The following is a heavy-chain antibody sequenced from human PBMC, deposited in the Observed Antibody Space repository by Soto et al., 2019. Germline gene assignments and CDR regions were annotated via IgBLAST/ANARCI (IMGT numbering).Heavy chain of an antibody. CDR2: ISAYNGNT. CDR3: ARDSGYLGYCSSTSCYPAWPADYYYYGMDV. V-gene: IGHV1-18*04. CDR1: GYTITSYG. J-gene: IGHJ6*02. D-gene: IGHD2-2*01. Sequence: ASVKVSCKSSGYTITSYGISWVRQDTGQGLEWMGWISAYNGNTNYAQKLQGRVTMTTDTSTSTAYMELRSLRSDDTAVYYCARDSGYLGYCSSTSCYPAWPADYYYYGMDVWGQGTTVTVSS.